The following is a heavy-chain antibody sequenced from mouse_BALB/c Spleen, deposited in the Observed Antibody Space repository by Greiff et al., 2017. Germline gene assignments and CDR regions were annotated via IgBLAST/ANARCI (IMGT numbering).Heavy chain of an antibody. CDR2: ISDGGSYT. V-gene: IGHV5-4*02. J-gene: IGHJ3*01. CDR1: GFTFSDYY. D-gene: IGHD4-1*01. CDR3: ARGGIGRGFAY. Sequence: VKLMESGGGLVKPGGSLKLSCAASGFTFSDYYMYWVRQTPEKRLEWVATISDGGSYTYYPDSVKGRFTISRDNAKNNLYLQMSSLKSEDTAMYYCARGGIGRGFAYWGQGTLVTVSA.